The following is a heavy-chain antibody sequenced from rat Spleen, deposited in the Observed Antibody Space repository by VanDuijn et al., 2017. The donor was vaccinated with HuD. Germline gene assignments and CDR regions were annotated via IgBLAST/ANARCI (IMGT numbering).Heavy chain of an antibody. V-gene: IGHV3-3*01. CDR1: AYSIISSYR. Sequence: VQLQESGPGLVKPSQSLSLTCSVTAYSIISSYRWNWIRKFPGNKLEWMGHITSAGTTTHNPSLKSRISITRDTSKNQFFLQVDSVSTEDTATYYCARSRYNNYVMDAWGQGASVTVSA. J-gene: IGHJ4*01. CDR2: ITSAGTT. CDR3: ARSRYNNYVMDA. D-gene: IGHD1-10*01.